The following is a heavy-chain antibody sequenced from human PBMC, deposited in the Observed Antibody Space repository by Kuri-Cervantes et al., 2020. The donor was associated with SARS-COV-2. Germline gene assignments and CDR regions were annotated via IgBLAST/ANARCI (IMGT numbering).Heavy chain of an antibody. CDR3: ARSIIAVDGCGGRDY. D-gene: IGHD6-19*01. V-gene: IGHV3-53*01. J-gene: IGHJ4*02. CDR1: GFTVSSNY. CDR2: IYSGGST. Sequence: GESLKISCAASGFTVSSNYMSWVRQAPGKGLEWVSVIYSGGSTYYADSVKGRFTISRDNSKNTLYLQMNSLRAEDTAVYYCARSIIAVDGCGGRDYWGQGTLVTVSS.